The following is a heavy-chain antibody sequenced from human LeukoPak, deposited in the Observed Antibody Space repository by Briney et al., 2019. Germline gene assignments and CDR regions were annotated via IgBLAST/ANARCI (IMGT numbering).Heavy chain of an antibody. V-gene: IGHV1-8*02. D-gene: IGHD1-26*01. Sequence: GESLKISCKGSGYSFSNYWIGWVRQATGQGLEWMGWMNPNSGNTGYAQKFQGRVTMTRNTSISTAYMELSSLRSEDTAVYYCAGADSGSYAGDYWGQGTLVTVSS. J-gene: IGHJ4*02. CDR1: GYSFSNYW. CDR3: AGADSGSYAGDY. CDR2: MNPNSGNT.